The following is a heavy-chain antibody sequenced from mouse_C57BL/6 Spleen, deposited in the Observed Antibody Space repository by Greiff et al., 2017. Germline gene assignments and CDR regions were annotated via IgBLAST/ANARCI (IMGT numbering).Heavy chain of an antibody. D-gene: IGHD4-1*02. Sequence: EVQLVESGGGLVKPGGSLKLSCAASGFTFSDYGMHWVRQAPEKGLEWVAYISSGSSTIYYADTVKGRFTISRDNAKNTLFLQMSSLRSEDTAMFYCAGGNWDFDYWGQGTTLTVSS. J-gene: IGHJ2*01. CDR1: GFTFSDYG. CDR3: AGGNWDFDY. V-gene: IGHV5-17*01. CDR2: ISSGSSTI.